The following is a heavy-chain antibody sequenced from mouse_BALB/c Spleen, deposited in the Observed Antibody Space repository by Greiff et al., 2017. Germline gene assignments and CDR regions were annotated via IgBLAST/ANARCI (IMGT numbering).Heavy chain of an antibody. CDR3: ASPIYYYGSSPDAMDY. V-gene: IGHV2-2*02. J-gene: IGHJ2*01. CDR1: GFSLTSYG. CDR2: IWSGGST. D-gene: IGHD1-1*01. Sequence: QVQLQQSGPGLVQPSQSLSITCTVSGFSLTSYGVHWVRQSPGKGLEWLGVIWSGGSTDYNAAFISRLSISKDNSKSQVFFKMNSLQANDTAIYYCASPIYYYGSSPDAMDYWGQGTTLTVSS.